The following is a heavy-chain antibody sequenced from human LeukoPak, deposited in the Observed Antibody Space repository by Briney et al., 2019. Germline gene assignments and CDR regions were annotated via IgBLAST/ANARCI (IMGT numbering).Heavy chain of an antibody. CDR1: GGSISSSSYY. D-gene: IGHD1-1*01. V-gene: IGHV4-39*01. CDR2: IYYSGST. CDR3: ARLEPITGFFDL. Sequence: PSETLFLTCTVSGGSISSSSYYWGWIRQPPGKGLEWIGSIYYSGSTYYNPSLKSRVTISVDTSKNQFSLKLSSVTAADTAVYYCARLEPITGFFDLWGRGTLVTVSS. J-gene: IGHJ2*01.